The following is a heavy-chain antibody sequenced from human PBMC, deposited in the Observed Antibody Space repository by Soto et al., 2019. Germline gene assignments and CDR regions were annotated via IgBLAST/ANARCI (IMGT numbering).Heavy chain of an antibody. V-gene: IGHV1-2*02. J-gene: IGHJ4*02. CDR1: GYTFTGYY. CDR2: INPNSGGT. D-gene: IGHD6-13*01. CDR3: ARDVAAAGAYFDY. Sequence: ASVKVSCKASGYTFTGYYMHWVRQAPGQGLEWMGWINPNSGGTNYAQKIQGRVTMTTDTSISTAYMELRSLRSDDTAVYYCARDVAAAGAYFDYWGQGTLVTVSS.